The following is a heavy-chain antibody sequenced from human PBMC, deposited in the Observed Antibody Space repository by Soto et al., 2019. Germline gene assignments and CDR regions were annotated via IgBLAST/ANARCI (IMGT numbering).Heavy chain of an antibody. Sequence: QVQLVQSGAGVKKPGASVKVSCKASGYTFTGYYMHWVRQAPGQGLEWMGWINPNSGGTNYAQKFQGWVTMTRDTSISTAYMELSRLRSDDTAVYYCARAVAVAGQFSYYYGMDVWGQGTTVTVSS. CDR2: INPNSGGT. V-gene: IGHV1-2*04. CDR3: ARAVAVAGQFSYYYGMDV. D-gene: IGHD6-19*01. J-gene: IGHJ6*02. CDR1: GYTFTGYY.